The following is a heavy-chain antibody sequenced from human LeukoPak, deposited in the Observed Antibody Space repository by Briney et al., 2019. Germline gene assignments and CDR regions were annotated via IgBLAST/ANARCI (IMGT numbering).Heavy chain of an antibody. V-gene: IGHV3-64*02. CDR3: VRRDGYNFDY. CDR1: GFPFSSYA. D-gene: IGHD5-24*01. J-gene: IGHJ4*02. CDR2: VCSNAACA. Sequence: GGSLRLSCAASGFPFSSYAMHWVRQAPGKGLEYVSAVCSNAACAYYADSVRGRFTISRDNSKNAVYPQMGNLRVEDTAVYYCVRRDGYNFDYWGQGTLVTVSS.